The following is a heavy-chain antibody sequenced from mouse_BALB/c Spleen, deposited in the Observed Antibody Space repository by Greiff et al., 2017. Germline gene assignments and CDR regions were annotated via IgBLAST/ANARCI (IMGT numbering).Heavy chain of an antibody. J-gene: IGHJ2*01. V-gene: IGHV1-9*01. D-gene: IGHD1-2*01. CDR3: ARGGTITTATY. Sequence: VQLQQSGAELMKPGASVKISCKATGYTFSSYWIEWVKQRPGHGLEWIGEILPGSGSTNYNEKFKGKATFTADTSSNTAYMQLSSLTSEDSAVYYCARGGTITTATYWGQGTTLTVSS. CDR2: ILPGSGST. CDR1: GYTFSSYW.